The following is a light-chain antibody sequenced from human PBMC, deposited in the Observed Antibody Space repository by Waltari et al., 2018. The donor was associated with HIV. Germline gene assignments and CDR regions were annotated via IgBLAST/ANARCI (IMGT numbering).Light chain of an antibody. CDR2: GNS. V-gene: IGLV1-40*01. CDR3: QSYDASLSGVI. Sequence: QSVLTQPPSVSGAPGQRVTIPCPGSSSNIGAGFAVPWYQQLPGTAPKPLIYGNSNRPSGVPDRFSGSKSGTSASLAITGLQAEDEADYYCQSYDASLSGVIFGGGTELTVL. J-gene: IGLJ2*01. CDR1: SSNIGAGFA.